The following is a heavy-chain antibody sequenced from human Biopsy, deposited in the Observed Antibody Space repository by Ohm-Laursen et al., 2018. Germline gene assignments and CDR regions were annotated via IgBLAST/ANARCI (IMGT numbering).Heavy chain of an antibody. V-gene: IGHV1-2*02. Sequence: ASVKVSCKASGYTYPDYYVHWVRQAPGQGLEWMGWIKPNNGDTDYSQRFQGRVTLAWDRSTSTGYMEVSSLRSGDTALYYCATRGGDDFWSGHYSEIYYYYTLDVWGQGTTVTVSS. J-gene: IGHJ6*02. D-gene: IGHD3-3*01. CDR1: GYTYPDYY. CDR2: IKPNNGDT. CDR3: ATRGGDDFWSGHYSEIYYYYTLDV.